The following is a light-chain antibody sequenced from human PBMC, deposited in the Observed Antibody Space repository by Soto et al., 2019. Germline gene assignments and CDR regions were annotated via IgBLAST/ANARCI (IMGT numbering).Light chain of an antibody. J-gene: IGLJ3*02. CDR1: SSNVGGYNY. CDR3: CSYAGTYSWV. CDR2: DVT. Sequence: QSALTQPRSVSGSPGQSVTISCTGTSSNVGGYNYVSWYQQHPGIVPELIIYDVTKRPSGVPDRFSGSKSGNTASLTISGLQVEDEADYYCCSYAGTYSWVFGGGTKLTVL. V-gene: IGLV2-11*01.